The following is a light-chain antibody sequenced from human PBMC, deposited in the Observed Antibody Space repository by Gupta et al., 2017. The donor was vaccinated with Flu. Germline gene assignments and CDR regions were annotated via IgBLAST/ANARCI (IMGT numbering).Light chain of an antibody. V-gene: IGLV4-69*01. CDR1: SGHSGYA. J-gene: IGLJ3*02. CDR2: LNSDGSH. Sequence: SVKLTCTLSSGHSGYAIACHHQQPAKAPRYLMMLNSDGSHSKGAGIPDRFSGASSGAARSLTISSLQSEDEDDYYCQTWGTGGVFGGGTKLTVL. CDR3: QTWGTGGV.